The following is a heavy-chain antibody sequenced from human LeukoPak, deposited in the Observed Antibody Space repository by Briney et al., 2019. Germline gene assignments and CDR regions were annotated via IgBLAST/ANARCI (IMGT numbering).Heavy chain of an antibody. CDR2: INPNSGGT. CDR1: GYTFTGYY. D-gene: IGHD5-18*01. CDR3: AREIQLWFVWFDP. J-gene: IGHJ5*02. V-gene: IGHV1-2*02. Sequence: ASVKVSCKASGYTFTGYYMHWVRQAPGQGLEWMGWINPNSGGTNYAQKFQGRVTMTRDTSISTAYMELSRLRSDDTAVYYCAREIQLWFVWFDPWGQGTLVTVSS.